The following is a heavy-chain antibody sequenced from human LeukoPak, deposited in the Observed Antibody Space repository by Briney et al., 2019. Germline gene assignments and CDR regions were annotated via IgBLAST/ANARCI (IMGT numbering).Heavy chain of an antibody. CDR1: GFTFSNAW. D-gene: IGHD5-12*01. J-gene: IGHJ4*02. V-gene: IGHV3-15*01. CDR2: IKSKTDGGTT. Sequence: GGSLRLSCAASGFTFSNAWMSWVRQAPGKGLEWVGRIKSKTDGGTTDYAAPVKGRFTISRDDSKNTLYLQMNSLKTEDTAVYYCTTEFISHPTVATIGIDYWGQGTLVTVSS. CDR3: TTEFISHPTVATIGIDY.